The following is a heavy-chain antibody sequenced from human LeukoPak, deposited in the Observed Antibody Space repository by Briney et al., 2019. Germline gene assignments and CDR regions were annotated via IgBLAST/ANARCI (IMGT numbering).Heavy chain of an antibody. Sequence: SETLSLTCAVSGGSVTTYHWTWIRQPPGKGLEWIGEINHSGSTNYNPSLKSRVTISVDTSKNQFSLKLSSVTAADTAVYYCARVVVVIIDYWGQGTLVTVSS. J-gene: IGHJ4*02. CDR1: GGSVTTYH. CDR2: INHSGST. D-gene: IGHD3-22*01. CDR3: ARVVVVIIDY. V-gene: IGHV4-34*01.